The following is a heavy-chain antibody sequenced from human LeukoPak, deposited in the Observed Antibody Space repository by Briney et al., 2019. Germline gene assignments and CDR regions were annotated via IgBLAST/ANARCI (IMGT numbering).Heavy chain of an antibody. CDR3: ARDIAAVAVSDY. J-gene: IGHJ4*02. Sequence: KSGGSLRLSCAASGFTFSSYSMNWVRQAPGKGLEWVSSISSSSYIYYADSVKGRFTISRDNAKNSLYLQMNSLRAEDTAVYYCARDIAAVAVSDYWGQGTLVTVSS. V-gene: IGHV3-21*01. CDR1: GFTFSSYS. D-gene: IGHD6-13*01. CDR2: ISSSSYI.